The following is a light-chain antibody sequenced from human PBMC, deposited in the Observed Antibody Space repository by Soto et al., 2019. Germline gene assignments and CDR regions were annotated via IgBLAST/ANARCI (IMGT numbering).Light chain of an antibody. V-gene: IGKV3-11*01. CDR3: QQHSNWPPIT. J-gene: IGKJ5*01. CDR2: DAS. Sequence: IVLTQSPAPLSLSPGARAPLSCRASPSVSSYLAWYQQKPGQAPRLLLYDASDRATGIPGRFSGSGSGTDFTLTISSREPEDFAVYYCQQHSNWPPITFGQGTRLEIK. CDR1: PSVSSY.